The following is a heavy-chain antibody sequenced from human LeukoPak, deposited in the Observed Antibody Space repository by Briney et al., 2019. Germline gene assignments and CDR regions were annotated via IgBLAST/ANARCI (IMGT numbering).Heavy chain of an antibody. V-gene: IGHV3-30*18. CDR3: AKDRVPATAYYYYYYGMDV. CDR1: GFTFSSYG. Sequence: GGSLRLSCAASGFTFSSYGMHWVRQAPGKGLEWVAVISYDGSNKYYADSVKGRFTISRDNSKNTLYLQMNSLRAEDTAVYYCAKDRVPATAYYYYYYGMDVWGQGTTVTVSS. J-gene: IGHJ6*02. CDR2: ISYDGSNK. D-gene: IGHD5-12*01.